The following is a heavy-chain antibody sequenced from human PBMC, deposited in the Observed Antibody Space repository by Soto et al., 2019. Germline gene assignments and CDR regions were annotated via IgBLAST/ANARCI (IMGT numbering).Heavy chain of an antibody. CDR1: GGSISNYY. CDR2: IYYSGST. D-gene: IGHD6-25*01. J-gene: IGHJ4*02. Sequence: SETLSVTCTVSGGSISNYYWSWIRQPPGKGLEWIGYIYYSGSTNYNPSLKSRVTISVDTSKNQFSLKLISVTAEDTAVYYCASAMLGQTGIAAVGPYFEYWGQGTMV. CDR3: ASAMLGQTGIAAVGPYFEY. V-gene: IGHV4-59*01.